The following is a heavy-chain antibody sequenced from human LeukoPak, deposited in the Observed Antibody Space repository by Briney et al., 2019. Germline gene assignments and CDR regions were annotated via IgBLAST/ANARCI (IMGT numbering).Heavy chain of an antibody. J-gene: IGHJ6*02. CDR1: GGTFSSYA. CDR2: IIPILGIA. Sequence: ASVKVSCKASGGTFSSYAISWVRQAPGQGLEWMGRIIPILGIANYAQKFQGRVTITADKSTSTAYMELSSLRSEDTAVYYCARDRVPAAIDYYYYYGMDVWGQGTTVTVSS. D-gene: IGHD2-2*01. V-gene: IGHV1-69*04. CDR3: ARDRVPAAIDYYYYYGMDV.